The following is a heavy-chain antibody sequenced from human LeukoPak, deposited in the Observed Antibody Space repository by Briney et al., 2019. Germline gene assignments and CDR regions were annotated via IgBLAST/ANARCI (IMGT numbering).Heavy chain of an antibody. D-gene: IGHD1-26*01. CDR3: ARDLGTVEYYGMDV. CDR1: GYTFTDNY. Sequence: ASVKVSCKASGYTFTDNYIHWVRQAPGQGLEWMGIINPSGGSTSYAQKFQGRVTMTRDTSTSTVYMELSSLRSEDTAVYYCARDLGTVEYYGMDVWGQGTTVTVSS. CDR2: INPSGGST. V-gene: IGHV1-46*01. J-gene: IGHJ6*02.